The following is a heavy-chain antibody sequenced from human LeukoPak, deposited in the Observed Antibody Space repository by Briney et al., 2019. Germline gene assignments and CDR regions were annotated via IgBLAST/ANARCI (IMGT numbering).Heavy chain of an antibody. D-gene: IGHD2-21*01. J-gene: IGHJ3*02. CDR3: ARRDSDAFDI. CDR2: INHSGST. Sequence: SETLSLTCAVYGGSFSGYYWSWIRQPPGKGLEWIGEINHSGSTYYNPSLKSRVTISVDTSKNQFSLKLSSVTAADTAVYYCARRDSDAFDIWGQGTMVTVSS. V-gene: IGHV4-34*01. CDR1: GGSFSGYY.